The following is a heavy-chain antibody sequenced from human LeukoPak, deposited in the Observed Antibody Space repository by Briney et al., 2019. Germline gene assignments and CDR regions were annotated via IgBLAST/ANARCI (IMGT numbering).Heavy chain of an antibody. Sequence: ASVKVSCKASGYTFTAYYLHWVRQAPGQGLEWMAWINPNSGGTDYAQKFQGRVTVTRDTSISTAYMEQSSLRSDDTAAYYCATYSGSYSTDYWGQGTLVTVSS. CDR3: ATYSGSYSTDY. D-gene: IGHD1-26*01. J-gene: IGHJ4*02. CDR1: GYTFTAYY. CDR2: INPNSGGT. V-gene: IGHV1-2*02.